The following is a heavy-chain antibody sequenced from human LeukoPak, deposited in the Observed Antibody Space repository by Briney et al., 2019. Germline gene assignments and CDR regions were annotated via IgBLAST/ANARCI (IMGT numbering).Heavy chain of an antibody. J-gene: IGHJ3*02. Sequence: ASVKVSCKASGYTFTGYYMHWVRQAPGQGLEWMGWINPNSGGTNYAQKFQGRVTMTRDTSISTAYMELSRLRSDDTAVYYCARVDDIVVVPAAIDAFDIWGQGTMVTVSS. D-gene: IGHD2-2*02. V-gene: IGHV1-2*02. CDR3: ARVDDIVVVPAAIDAFDI. CDR1: GYTFTGYY. CDR2: INPNSGGT.